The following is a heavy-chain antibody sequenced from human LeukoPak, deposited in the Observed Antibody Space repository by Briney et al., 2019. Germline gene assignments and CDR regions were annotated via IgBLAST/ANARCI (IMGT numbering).Heavy chain of an antibody. D-gene: IGHD7-27*01. CDR3: ARDWGNWGYGWYFDH. Sequence: GRSLRLSCAASGFTFSSYAMHWVRQAPGKGLEWVAVISHDGNNKYYVDSVKGRFTISRDNSKNTLYLQMNTLRVEDTAVYYCARDWGNWGYGWYFDHWGQGTLVTVSS. J-gene: IGHJ4*02. V-gene: IGHV3-30*04. CDR2: ISHDGNNK. CDR1: GFTFSSYA.